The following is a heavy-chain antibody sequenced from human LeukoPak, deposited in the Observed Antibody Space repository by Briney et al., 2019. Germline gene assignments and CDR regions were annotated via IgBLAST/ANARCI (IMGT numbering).Heavy chain of an antibody. Sequence: SVKVSCKASGGSFSDYSISWVRQAPGQGLEWMGRIIAILDTAHYAQEFQGRFTITADKSTTTVYMELSSLRSDDTAVYYCVRSGYDYDWFDPWGQGTLVTVSS. J-gene: IGHJ5*02. CDR3: VRSGYDYDWFDP. CDR2: IIAILDTA. CDR1: GGSFSDYS. V-gene: IGHV1-69*08. D-gene: IGHD5-12*01.